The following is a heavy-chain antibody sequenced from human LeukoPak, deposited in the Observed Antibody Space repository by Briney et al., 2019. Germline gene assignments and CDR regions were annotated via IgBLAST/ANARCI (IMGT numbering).Heavy chain of an antibody. J-gene: IGHJ6*03. CDR3: AKYRTGTFLYYYYYMDV. CDR2: ISGSGGST. V-gene: IGHV3-23*01. CDR1: GFTFSSYG. D-gene: IGHD1-7*01. Sequence: GGSLRLSCAASGFTFSSYGIHWVRQAPGKGLEWVSAISGSGGSTYYADSVKGRFTISRDNSKNTLYLQMNSLRAEDTAVYYCAKYRTGTFLYYYYYMDVWGKGTTVTVSS.